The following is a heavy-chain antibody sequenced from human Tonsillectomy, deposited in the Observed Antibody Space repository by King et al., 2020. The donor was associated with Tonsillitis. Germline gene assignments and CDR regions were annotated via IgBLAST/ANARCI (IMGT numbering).Heavy chain of an antibody. CDR2: IDPSDSYT. CDR3: ARRSGFGTVDY. V-gene: IGHV5-10-1*01. Sequence: QLVQSGAEVKKPGESLRVSCQGSGYSFTRYWITWVRQMPGKGLEWMGKIDPSDSYTIYSPSFQGHVTISADRSITTAYLQWSSLKASDTAMYYCARRSGFGTVDYWGQGTLVTVSS. D-gene: IGHD1-1*01. CDR1: GYSFTRYW. J-gene: IGHJ4*02.